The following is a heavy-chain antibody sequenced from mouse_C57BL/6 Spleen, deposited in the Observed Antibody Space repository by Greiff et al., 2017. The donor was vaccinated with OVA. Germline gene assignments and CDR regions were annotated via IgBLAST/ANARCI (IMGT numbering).Heavy chain of an antibody. Sequence: QVQLQQSGPELVKPGASVKISCKASGYAFSSSWMNWVKQRPGKGLEWIGRIYPGDGDTNYTGKFKGKATLTAYKSSITAYRQLSSLTSEYSAVYFCAVYYDYDDCFAYWGQGTLVTVSA. CDR1: GYAFSSSW. D-gene: IGHD2-4*01. J-gene: IGHJ3*01. CDR2: IYPGDGDT. CDR3: AVYYDYDDCFAY. V-gene: IGHV1-82*01.